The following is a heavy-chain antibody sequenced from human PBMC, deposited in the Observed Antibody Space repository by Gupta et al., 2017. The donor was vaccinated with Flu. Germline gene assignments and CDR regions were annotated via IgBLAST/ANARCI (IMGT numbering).Heavy chain of an antibody. Sequence: QMPGKGLEWMGTIFPGDSDTRYSPSFQGQVTISVDKSTSTAYLQWNSLKVSDTAMYYCARVETTIEYYGLDVWGQGTTVTVPS. D-gene: IGHD5-18*01. V-gene: IGHV5-51*01. CDR3: ARVETTIEYYGLDV. CDR2: IFPGDSDT. J-gene: IGHJ6*02.